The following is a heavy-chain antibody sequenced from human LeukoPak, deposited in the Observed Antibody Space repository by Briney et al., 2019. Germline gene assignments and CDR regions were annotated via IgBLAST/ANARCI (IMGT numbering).Heavy chain of an antibody. J-gene: IGHJ4*02. CDR2: ISYDGSNK. CDR1: GFTFSSYG. V-gene: IGHV3-30*18. D-gene: IGHD3-10*01. Sequence: SGGSLRLSCAASGFTFSSYGMHWVRQAPGKGLEWVAVISYDGSNKYYADSVKGRFTISRDNSKNTLYLQMNSLRAEDTAVYYCAKEKATMVRGVIISPSFDYWGQGTLVTVSS. CDR3: AKEKATMVRGVIISPSFDY.